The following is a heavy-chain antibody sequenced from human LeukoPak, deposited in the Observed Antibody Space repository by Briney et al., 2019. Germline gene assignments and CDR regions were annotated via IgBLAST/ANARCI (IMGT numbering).Heavy chain of an antibody. CDR1: GYTFTGYY. D-gene: IGHD4-11*01. Sequence: ASVKVSCKASGYTFTGYYMHWVRQAPGQGLEWMGWINPNSGGTNYAQKFQGRVTLSRDTSIDTVYLELSSLKSDDTAVYYCARDPGHDTSNYGGLDFWGQGTLVTVSS. CDR3: ARDPGHDTSNYGGLDF. J-gene: IGHJ4*02. V-gene: IGHV1-2*02. CDR2: INPNSGGT.